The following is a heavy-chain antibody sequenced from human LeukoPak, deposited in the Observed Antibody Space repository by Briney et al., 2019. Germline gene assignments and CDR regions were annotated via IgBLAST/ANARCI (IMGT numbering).Heavy chain of an antibody. Sequence: GGSLRLSCAASGFTFSSYGMNWVRQAPGKGLEWISYISSSSSTIYYADSVKGRFTISRDNAKNSLYLQMNSLRAEDTAVYYCARDTVGYSSGYGDYWGQGTLVTVSS. CDR1: GFTFSSYG. J-gene: IGHJ4*02. D-gene: IGHD6-25*01. V-gene: IGHV3-48*04. CDR3: ARDTVGYSSGYGDY. CDR2: ISSSSSTI.